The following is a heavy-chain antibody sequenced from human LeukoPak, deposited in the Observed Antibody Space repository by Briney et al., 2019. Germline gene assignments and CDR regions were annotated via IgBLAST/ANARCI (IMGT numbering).Heavy chain of an antibody. J-gene: IGHJ4*02. CDR2: ISSSSSYI. D-gene: IGHD2-2*02. Sequence: PGGSLRLSCAASGFTFSSYSMNWVRQAPGKGMEWVSSISSSSSYIYYADSVKGRFTISRDNAKNSLYLQMNSLRAEDTAVYYCARDLPLVVVPAAIVWGQGTLVTVSS. CDR1: GFTFSSYS. CDR3: ARDLPLVVVPAAIV. V-gene: IGHV3-21*01.